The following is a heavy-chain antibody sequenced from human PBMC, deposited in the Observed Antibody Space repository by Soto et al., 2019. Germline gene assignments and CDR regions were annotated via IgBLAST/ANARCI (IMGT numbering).Heavy chain of an antibody. D-gene: IGHD2-2*02. V-gene: IGHV5-51*07. CDR3: ARRGRYFCSTSCYTIHYYN. CDR2: IYPGDSDT. J-gene: IGHJ6*01. Sequence: RSGGKVPRSWWCCEHQKKRKGLEWMGIIYPGDSDTRYSPSFQGQVTISADKSISTAYLQWSSLKASDTAMYYCARRGRYFCSTSCYTIHYYN. CDR1: GGKVPRSW.